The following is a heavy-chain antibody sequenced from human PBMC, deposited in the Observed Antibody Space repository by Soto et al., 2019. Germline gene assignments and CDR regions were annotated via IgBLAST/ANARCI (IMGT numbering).Heavy chain of an antibody. J-gene: IGHJ4*02. Sequence: EVQLVESGGGLVQPGGSLRLSCVASGFKFDYYWMHWVRQAPGGGLVWISRLRNGGGQPAYADSVKGRFTISRDNTKNTLYLQMNNRRVEDTAVYYCARGGDPDYWGQGTLVTVSS. CDR3: ARGGDPDY. CDR2: LRNGGGQP. CDR1: GFKFDYYW. D-gene: IGHD2-21*02. V-gene: IGHV3-74*01.